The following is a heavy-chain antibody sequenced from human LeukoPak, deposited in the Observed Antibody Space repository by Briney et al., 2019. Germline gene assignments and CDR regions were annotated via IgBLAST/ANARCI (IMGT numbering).Heavy chain of an antibody. CDR1: GYSISTGYY. CDR2: IYHSGTT. CDR3: ARGTLYRGWSYYLDF. D-gene: IGHD6-19*01. J-gene: IGHJ4*02. Sequence: SETLSLTCTVSGYSISTGYYWGWIRQPPGKGLEWIGSIYHSGTTYYNPSLKSRVTISVDMSKNHFSLRLRSVTAADTAMYYCARGTLYRGWSYYLDFWGQGSQVTVSS. V-gene: IGHV4-38-2*02.